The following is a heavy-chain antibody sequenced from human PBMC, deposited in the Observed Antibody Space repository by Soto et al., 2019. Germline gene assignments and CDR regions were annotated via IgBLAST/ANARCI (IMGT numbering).Heavy chain of an antibody. CDR1: GYTFTGYY. CDR2: INPNSGGT. Sequence: ASVKVSCKASGYTFTGYYMHWVRQAPGQGLEWMGWINPNSGGTNYAQEFQGWVTMTRDTSISTAYMELSRLRSDDTAVYYCARGQRGYSYGHNWFDPWGQGTLVTVSS. V-gene: IGHV1-2*04. CDR3: ARGQRGYSYGHNWFDP. J-gene: IGHJ5*02. D-gene: IGHD5-18*01.